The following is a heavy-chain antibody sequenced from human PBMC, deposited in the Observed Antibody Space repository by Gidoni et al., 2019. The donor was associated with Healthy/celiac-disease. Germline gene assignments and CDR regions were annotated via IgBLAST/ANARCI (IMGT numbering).Heavy chain of an antibody. CDR1: GYTFTSYA. V-gene: IGHV1-3*01. CDR2: INAGNGNT. J-gene: IGHJ4*02. CDR3: ARDGGYSYGYVGYFDY. Sequence: QVQLVQSGAEVKKPGASVKVSCKASGYTFTSYAMHWVRQAPGQRLEWMGWINAGNGNTKYSQKFQGRVTITRDTSASTAYMELSSLRSEDTAVYYCARDGGYSYGYVGYFDYWGQGTLVTVSS. D-gene: IGHD5-18*01.